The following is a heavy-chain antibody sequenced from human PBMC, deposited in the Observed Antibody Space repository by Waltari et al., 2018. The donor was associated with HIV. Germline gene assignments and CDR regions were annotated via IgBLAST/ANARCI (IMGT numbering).Heavy chain of an antibody. CDR1: GDTFSSYG. CDR3: VREGRSSTAWYYFDF. V-gene: IGHV1-69*11. Sequence: QVQLVQSGAEVKKPGSSVKVPCKASGDTFSSYGLNWVRPAPGQGRQWIGGIIPILGTPIYAQMFQDRVTITADESTTTAYMDLRSLRSEDTAVYYCVREGRSSTAWYYFDFWGQGTLVTVSS. J-gene: IGHJ4*02. D-gene: IGHD6-19*01. CDR2: IIPILGTP.